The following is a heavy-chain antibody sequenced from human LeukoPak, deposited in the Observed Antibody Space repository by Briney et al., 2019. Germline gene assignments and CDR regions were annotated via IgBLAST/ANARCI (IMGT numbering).Heavy chain of an antibody. D-gene: IGHD3-3*01. Sequence: SETLSLTCAVSGYSISSGYYWGWIRQPPGKGLEWIGSIYYSGSTYSNPSLKSRVTISVDTSKNQFSLKLSSVTAADTAVYYCARHIPFWSGPYSGLYYFDYWGQGTLVTVSS. V-gene: IGHV4-38-2*01. J-gene: IGHJ4*02. CDR1: GYSISSGYY. CDR2: IYYSGST. CDR3: ARHIPFWSGPYSGLYYFDY.